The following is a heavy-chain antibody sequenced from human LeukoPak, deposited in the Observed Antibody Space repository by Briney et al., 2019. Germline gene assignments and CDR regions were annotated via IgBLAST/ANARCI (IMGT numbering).Heavy chain of an antibody. CDR3: AKTRQQQLKIYYFDY. Sequence: GGSLRLSCAASGFTFSGSAMSWVRQAPGKGLEWVSGISGGGGSTYYADSVEGRFTISRDNSKNTLYLQMNSLRAEDTAVYYCAKTRQQQLKIYYFDYWGQGTLVTVSS. CDR2: ISGGGGST. J-gene: IGHJ4*02. V-gene: IGHV3-23*01. D-gene: IGHD6-13*01. CDR1: GFTFSGSA.